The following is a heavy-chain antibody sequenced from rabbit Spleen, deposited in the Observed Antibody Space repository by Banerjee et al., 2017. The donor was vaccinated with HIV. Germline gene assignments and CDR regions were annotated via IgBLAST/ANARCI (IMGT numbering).Heavy chain of an antibody. CDR3: ARDTGTSFSTYGMDL. D-gene: IGHD8-1*01. V-gene: IGHV1S45*01. J-gene: IGHJ6*01. Sequence: QQQLEESGGDLVQPGASLTLTCKASGFDFSSNAMCWVRQAPGKGLEWIGIIYSGSSGGTYSATWAKGRFTISKTSSTTVTLQMTSLTAADTATYFCARDTGTSFSTYGMDLWGQGTLVTVS. CDR1: GFDFSSNA. CDR2: IYSGSSGGT.